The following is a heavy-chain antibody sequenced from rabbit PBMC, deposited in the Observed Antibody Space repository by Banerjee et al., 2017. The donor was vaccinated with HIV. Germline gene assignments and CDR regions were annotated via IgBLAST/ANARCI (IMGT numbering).Heavy chain of an antibody. CDR1: GFSFSSGYD. CDR2: IYGGSSGTT. Sequence: QQQLVESGGGLVKPGASLTLTCKASGFSFSSGYDMCWVRQAPGKGLEWIACIYGGSSGTTYYASWVSGRFTISRSTNLNTVDLKMTSLTAADTAIYFCARAQGNSYSYAEYLSLWGQGTLVTVS. CDR3: ARAQGNSYSYAEYLSL. D-gene: IGHD6-1*01. V-gene: IGHV1S43*01. J-gene: IGHJ4*01.